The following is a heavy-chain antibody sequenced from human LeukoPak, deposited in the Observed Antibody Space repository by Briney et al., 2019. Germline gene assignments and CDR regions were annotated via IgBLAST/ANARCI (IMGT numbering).Heavy chain of an antibody. V-gene: IGHV3-30-3*01. CDR1: GFTFSSYA. CDR3: AREKLPETSYYYYYGMDV. D-gene: IGHD1-1*01. Sequence: PGGSLRLSCAASGFTFSSYAIHWVRQAPGKGLEWVAVISYDGSNKYYADSVKGRFTISRDNSKNTLYLQMNSLRAEDTAVYYCAREKLPETSYYYYYGMDVWGQGTTVTVSS. CDR2: ISYDGSNK. J-gene: IGHJ6*02.